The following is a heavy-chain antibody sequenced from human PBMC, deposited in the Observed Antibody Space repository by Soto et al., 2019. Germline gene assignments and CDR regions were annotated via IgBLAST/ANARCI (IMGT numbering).Heavy chain of an antibody. CDR1: GGSFSGYY. J-gene: IGHJ4*02. D-gene: IGHD3-9*01. V-gene: IGHV4-34*01. CDR3: ARVGLRYFEPFDY. CDR2: INHRGST. Sequence: QVQLQQWGAGLLKPSETLSLTCAVYGGSFSGYYWSWIRQPPGKGLEWIGEINHRGSTNYNPSLKSRVTISVDTSKSQFSLELSSVTAADTAVYYGARVGLRYFEPFDYWGQGTLVTVSS.